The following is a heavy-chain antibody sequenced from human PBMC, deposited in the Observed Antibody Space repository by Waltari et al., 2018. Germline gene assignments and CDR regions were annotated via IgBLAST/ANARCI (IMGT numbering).Heavy chain of an antibody. CDR3: VRDLVNFWLSFDALDM. D-gene: IGHD3-3*01. J-gene: IGHJ3*02. CDR1: GVILSRHW. V-gene: IGHV3-7*01. CDR2: IKYDGSEK. Sequence: EVQLVESGGGLVQPGGSLRLSCAASGVILSRHWMIWGRRAPGKGMEWVANIKYDGSEKHYVDSVKGRFTISRDNLKDSLYLQMNSLRVEDTAVYYCVRDLVNFWLSFDALDMWGQGTMVTVSS.